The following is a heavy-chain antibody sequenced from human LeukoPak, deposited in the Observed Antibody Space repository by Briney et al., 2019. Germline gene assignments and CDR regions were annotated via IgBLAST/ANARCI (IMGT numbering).Heavy chain of an antibody. D-gene: IGHD1-26*01. CDR1: GGSISSGGYS. Sequence: KPSQTLSLTCAVSGGSISSGGYSWSWIRQPPGKGLEWIGYIYHSGSTYYNPSLKSRVTISVDRSKNQFSLKLSSVTAADTAVYYCARDLVVGASDAFDIWGQGTMVTVSS. CDR2: IYHSGST. J-gene: IGHJ3*02. CDR3: ARDLVVGASDAFDI. V-gene: IGHV4-30-2*01.